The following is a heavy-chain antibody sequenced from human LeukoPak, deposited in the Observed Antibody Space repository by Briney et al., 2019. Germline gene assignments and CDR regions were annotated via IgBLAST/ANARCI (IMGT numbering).Heavy chain of an antibody. CDR2: INHSGST. CDR1: GGSFSGYY. V-gene: IGHV4-34*01. D-gene: IGHD5-12*01. J-gene: IGHJ4*02. Sequence: SETLSLTCAVYGGSFSGYYWSWIRQPPGKGLEWIGEINHSGSTNYSPSLKSRVTISVDTSKNQFSLKLSSVAAADTAVYYCARGGDIVATPYYFDYWGQGTLVTVSS. CDR3: ARGGDIVATPYYFDY.